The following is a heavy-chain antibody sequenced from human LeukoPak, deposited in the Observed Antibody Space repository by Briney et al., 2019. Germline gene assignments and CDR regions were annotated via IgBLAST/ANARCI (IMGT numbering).Heavy chain of an antibody. CDR1: GFTFSCHS. D-gene: IGHD2-2*01. CDR2: IHSSSSYL. V-gene: IGHV3-21*01. CDR3: ATLEYCSSTTCYGNYYGMDV. J-gene: IGHJ6*02. Sequence: GGSLRLSCAASGFTFSCHSMNWVRQAPGKGLEWVSSIHSSSSYLYYADSVKGRFTITRDNAKNSLYLQMNSLRAEDTAVYYCATLEYCSSTTCYGNYYGMDVWGQGTTVTVSS.